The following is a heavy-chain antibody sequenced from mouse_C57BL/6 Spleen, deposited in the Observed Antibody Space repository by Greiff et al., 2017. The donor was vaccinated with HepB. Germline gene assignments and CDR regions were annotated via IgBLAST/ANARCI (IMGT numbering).Heavy chain of an antibody. CDR3: ARGSDYIDY. CDR1: GISITTGNYR. V-gene: IGHV3-5*01. J-gene: IGHJ2*01. Sequence: EVKLMESGPGLVKPSQTVFLTCTVTGISITTGNYRWSWIRQFPGNKLEWIGYIYYSGTITYNPSLTSRTTITRDTPKTQFFLEMNSFTAEDTATYDCARGSDYIDYWGQGTTLTVSS. CDR2: IYYSGTI.